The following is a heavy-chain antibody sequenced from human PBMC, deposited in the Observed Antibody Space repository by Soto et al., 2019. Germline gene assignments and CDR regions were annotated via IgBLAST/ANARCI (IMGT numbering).Heavy chain of an antibody. Sequence: QVQLQESGPGLVKPSQTLSLTCTVSGGSIRSCEHYWSCIRQPPGKGLEWIGYIFYSGSTHYNPALKRRLSLSVDARKNQCSLKLNSVTAADTASSYCASWEGRWFDPRGQGTRVSVSS. J-gene: IGHJ5*02. V-gene: IGHV4-30-4*01. D-gene: IGHD1-26*01. CDR3: ASWEGRWFDP. CDR2: IFYSGST. CDR1: GGSIRSCEHY.